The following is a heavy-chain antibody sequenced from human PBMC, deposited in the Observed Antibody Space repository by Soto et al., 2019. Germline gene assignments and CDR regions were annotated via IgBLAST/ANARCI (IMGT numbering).Heavy chain of an antibody. CDR2: ISYDGSNK. CDR1: GFTFSSYA. J-gene: IGHJ4*02. D-gene: IGHD3-22*01. Sequence: QVQLVECGGGVGQPGTSLRLSCAASGFTFSSYAMHWVRQAPGKGLEWVAVISYDGSNKYQADSVKGRFTISRDNSKNTLYLQMNSLRAEDTAVYYCGKDGSSGYYYGGYCDYWGQGTLVTVSS. V-gene: IGHV3-30-3*02. CDR3: GKDGSSGYYYGGYCDY.